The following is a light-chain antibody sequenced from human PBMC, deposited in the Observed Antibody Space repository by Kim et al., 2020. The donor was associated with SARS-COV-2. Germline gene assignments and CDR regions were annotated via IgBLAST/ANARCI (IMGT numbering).Light chain of an antibody. CDR2: KAS. CDR3: QQYNNYPCS. J-gene: IGKJ2*04. V-gene: IGKV1-5*03. CDR1: QSITSI. Sequence: SDSVGDRVTITCRASQSITSILAWYQQKPGKAPKLLIYKASTLESGVPSRFSGSGSGTEFTLTISSLQPDDFATYYCQQYNNYPCSFGQGTKLEI.